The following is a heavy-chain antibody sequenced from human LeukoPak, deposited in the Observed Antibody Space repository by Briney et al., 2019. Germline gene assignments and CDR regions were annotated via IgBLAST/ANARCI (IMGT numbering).Heavy chain of an antibody. CDR3: AVKGVAAAADYDY. Sequence: GASVKVSCKASGYTFTGYYMHWVRQATGQGLEWMGWMNPNSGNTGYAQKFQGRVTMTRNTSISTAYMELSSLRSEDTAVYYCAVKGVAAAADYDYWGQGTLVTVSS. CDR1: GYTFTGYY. J-gene: IGHJ4*02. D-gene: IGHD6-13*01. CDR2: MNPNSGNT. V-gene: IGHV1-8*02.